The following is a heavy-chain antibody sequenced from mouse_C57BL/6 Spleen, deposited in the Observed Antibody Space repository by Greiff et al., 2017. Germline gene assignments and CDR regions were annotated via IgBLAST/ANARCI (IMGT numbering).Heavy chain of an antibody. CDR3: ARDSKGAMDY. D-gene: IGHD2-5*01. CDR2: ISSGSSTI. Sequence: DVKLVESGGGLMKPGGSLKLSCAASGFTFSDYGMHWVRQAPEKGLEWVAYISSGSSTIYYADTVKGRFTISRDNAKNTLFLQMTSLRSEDTAMYYCARDSKGAMDYWGQGTSVTVSS. V-gene: IGHV5-17*01. CDR1: GFTFSDYG. J-gene: IGHJ4*01.